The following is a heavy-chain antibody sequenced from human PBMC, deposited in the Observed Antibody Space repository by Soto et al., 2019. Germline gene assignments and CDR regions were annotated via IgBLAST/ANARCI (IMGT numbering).Heavy chain of an antibody. CDR1: GDSVSSNSAA. Sequence: PSQTLSLTCAISGDSVSSNSAAWNWIRQSPSRGLEWLGRNYYRCKWYNDYAVSVKSRITINPDTSKNQCSLQLNSVTPEDTAVYDCARDLRVAAAGHYYGMDVWCQGTTVTVSS. CDR2: NYYRCKWYN. J-gene: IGHJ6*02. D-gene: IGHD6-13*01. V-gene: IGHV6-1*01. CDR3: ARDLRVAAAGHYYGMDV.